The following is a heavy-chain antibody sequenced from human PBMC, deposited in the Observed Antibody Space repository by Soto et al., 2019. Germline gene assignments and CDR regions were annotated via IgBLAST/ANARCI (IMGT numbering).Heavy chain of an antibody. Sequence: SKNLSLTCAVYGGSFSGYYWSWIRQPPGKGLEWIGEINHSGSTNYNPSLKSRVTISVDTSKNQFSLKLSSVTAADTAVYYCARAPECYDFWSRYPYYSYAMDVCGQVTTATV. CDR1: GGSFSGYY. V-gene: IGHV4-34*01. J-gene: IGHJ6*02. D-gene: IGHD3-3*01. CDR3: ARAPECYDFWSRYPYYSYAMDV. CDR2: INHSGST.